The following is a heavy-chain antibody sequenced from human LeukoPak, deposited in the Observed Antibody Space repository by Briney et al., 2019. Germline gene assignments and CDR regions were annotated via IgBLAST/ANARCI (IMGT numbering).Heavy chain of an antibody. Sequence: SLRLSCAASGFTFNKVWMNWVRQAPGKGLEWVGRILTTGESATTDYGTTDYAAPVKGRFTISRDDSKNTLYLQMNSLKTEDTAVYYCTTRVVTTNDFWGQGILVTVSS. CDR1: GFTFNKVW. D-gene: IGHD2-21*02. V-gene: IGHV3-15*01. J-gene: IGHJ4*02. CDR3: TTRVVTTNDF. CDR2: ILTTGESATTDYGTT.